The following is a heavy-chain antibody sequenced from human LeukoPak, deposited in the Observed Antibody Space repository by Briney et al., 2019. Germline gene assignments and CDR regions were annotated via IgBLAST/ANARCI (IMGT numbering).Heavy chain of an antibody. J-gene: IGHJ3*02. Sequence: SETLSLTCTVSGYPISSGYYWGWIRQPPGKGLEWIGSIYHSGSTYYNPSLKSRVTISVDTSKNQFSLKLSSVTAADTAVYYCARDHSSLDAFDIWGQGTMVTVSS. V-gene: IGHV4-38-2*02. CDR2: IYHSGST. CDR3: ARDHSSLDAFDI. CDR1: GYPISSGYY. D-gene: IGHD3-22*01.